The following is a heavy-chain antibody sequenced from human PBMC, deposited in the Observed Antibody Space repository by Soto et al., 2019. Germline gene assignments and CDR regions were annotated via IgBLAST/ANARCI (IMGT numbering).Heavy chain of an antibody. D-gene: IGHD3-9*01. CDR1: GFTFSSYW. V-gene: IGHV3-74*03. J-gene: IGHJ6*02. CDR2: INSDGSIT. Sequence: GGSLRLSCVASGFTFSSYWMNWVRQGPGKGLVWVSRINSDGSITTYADPVKGRFTISRDNAKNTLYLQMNSLRAEDTAVYYCAKALFFYDILTGPYYYGMDVWGQGTTVTVSS. CDR3: AKALFFYDILTGPYYYGMDV.